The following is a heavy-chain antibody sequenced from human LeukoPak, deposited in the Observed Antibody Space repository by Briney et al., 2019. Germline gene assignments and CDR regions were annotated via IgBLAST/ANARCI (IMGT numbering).Heavy chain of an antibody. V-gene: IGHV3-23*01. J-gene: IGHJ4*02. Sequence: GGSLRLSCAGSGFTFSSYAMSWVRQAPGKGLEWVSAISGSGGSTYYADSVKGRFTISRDNSKNTLYLQMNSLRAEDTAVYYCAKEYYDFWSGYYGYWGQGTLVTVSS. CDR2: ISGSGGST. D-gene: IGHD3-3*01. CDR1: GFTFSSYA. CDR3: AKEYYDFWSGYYGY.